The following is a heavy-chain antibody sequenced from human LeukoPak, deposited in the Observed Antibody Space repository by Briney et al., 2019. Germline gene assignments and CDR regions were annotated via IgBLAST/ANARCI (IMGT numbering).Heavy chain of an antibody. CDR1: GFTFSNYA. CDR2: ISGSGGDT. J-gene: IGHJ4*02. V-gene: IGHV3-23*01. Sequence: GGSLRLSCAASGFTFSNYAMSWVRQAPGKGLEWVSGISGSGGDTYYADSMKGRLTISRDNSEKTLHLQMNTLKADDTAVYFCAKGRGGTVAGSQVGFDLWGQGTLVTVSS. D-gene: IGHD6-19*01. CDR3: AKGRGGTVAGSQVGFDL.